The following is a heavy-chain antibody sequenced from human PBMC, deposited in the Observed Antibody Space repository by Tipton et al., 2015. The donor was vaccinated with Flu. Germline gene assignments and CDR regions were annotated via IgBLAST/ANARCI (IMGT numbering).Heavy chain of an antibody. CDR3: ARRDYSNYVSEPKNWFDP. J-gene: IGHJ5*02. D-gene: IGHD4-11*01. CDR1: GGSVHRYY. V-gene: IGHV4-59*08. Sequence: TLSLTCTVSGGSVHRYYWSWIRQVPAKGLEWIGYVSYNGGTYYNPSVTSRATLSLDNTKNQVSLKLASVTAADTAVYYCARRDYSNYVSEPKNWFDPWGQGTLVTVSS. CDR2: VSYNGGT.